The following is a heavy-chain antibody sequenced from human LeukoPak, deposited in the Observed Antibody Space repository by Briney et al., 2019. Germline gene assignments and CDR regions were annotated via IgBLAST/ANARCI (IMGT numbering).Heavy chain of an antibody. D-gene: IGHD2-2*01. Sequence: GGSLRLSCAASGFTFSSYGMHWVRQAPGKGLEWVAVIWYEGSNKYYADSVKGRFTISRDNSKNRLYLQLNSLRAEHTAVYYCARETGDIVVVPAAPLLDYWGQGNLVTVSS. CDR1: GFTFSSYG. V-gene: IGHV3-33*01. J-gene: IGHJ4*02. CDR2: IWYEGSNK. CDR3: ARETGDIVVVPAAPLLDY.